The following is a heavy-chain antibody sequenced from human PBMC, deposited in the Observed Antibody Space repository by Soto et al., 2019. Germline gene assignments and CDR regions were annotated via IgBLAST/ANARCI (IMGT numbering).Heavy chain of an antibody. CDR1: RDTFSTYA. V-gene: IGHV1-69*01. CDR2: FIPMFVIA. CDR3: ARDRNKGGWSQFGF. J-gene: IGHJ4*02. Sequence: QVHLVQSGAEVKKPGSSVKVSCKASRDTFSTYAIGWVRQAPGQGLEWMGGFIPMFVIANYAQKFQDRVTITADESTNTVYMELSSLRSDDTAMFFCARDRNKGGWSQFGFWGQGTLVTVSS. D-gene: IGHD6-19*01.